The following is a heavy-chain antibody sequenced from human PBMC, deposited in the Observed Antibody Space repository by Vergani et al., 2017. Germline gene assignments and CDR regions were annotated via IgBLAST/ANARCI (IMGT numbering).Heavy chain of an antibody. D-gene: IGHD3-22*01. CDR3: SSSGYYFLGESY. CDR2: ISGSGGST. CDR1: GFTFSSYA. V-gene: IGHV3-23*04. Sequence: EVQLVESGGGLVQPGGSLRLSCAASGFTFSSYAMSWVRQAPGKGLEWVSAISGSGGSTYYADSVKGRFTISRDNSKNTLYLQMNSLRAEDTAVYYCSSSGYYFLGESYWGQGTLVTVSS. J-gene: IGHJ4*02.